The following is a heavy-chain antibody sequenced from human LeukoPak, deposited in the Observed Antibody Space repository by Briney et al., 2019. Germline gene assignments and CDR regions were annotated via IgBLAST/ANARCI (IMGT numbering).Heavy chain of an antibody. CDR1: GFTFSDYY. J-gene: IGHJ4*02. Sequence: GGSLRLSCAATGFTFSDYYMSWIRQAPGKGLEWVSYISSSGSTIYYADSVKGRFTISRDNARNSLYLQMNSLRAEDTAVYYCATAYTDATDYFDYWGQGTLVTVSS. CDR3: ATAYTDATDYFDY. V-gene: IGHV3-11*04. CDR2: ISSSGSTI. D-gene: IGHD1-14*01.